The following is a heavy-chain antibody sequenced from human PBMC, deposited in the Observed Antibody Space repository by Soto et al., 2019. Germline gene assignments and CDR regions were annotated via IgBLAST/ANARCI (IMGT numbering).Heavy chain of an antibody. CDR1: GFTFSNYW. D-gene: IGHD1-26*01. Sequence: EVPLVESGGGLVQPGGSLRLSCAASGFTFSNYWMHWVRQAPGKGLVWVSRINSDGSSTSYADAVKGRFTISRDNAKNTLYLQMNSLRAEDTAVYYCARAGQKWELLFDPWGQGTLVTVSS. CDR3: ARAGQKWELLFDP. J-gene: IGHJ5*02. V-gene: IGHV3-74*01. CDR2: INSDGSST.